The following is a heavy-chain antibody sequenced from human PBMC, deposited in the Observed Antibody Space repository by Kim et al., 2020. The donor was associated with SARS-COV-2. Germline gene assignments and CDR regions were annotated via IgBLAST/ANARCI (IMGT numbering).Heavy chain of an antibody. D-gene: IGHD1-26*01. V-gene: IGHV3-7*01. Sequence: GGSLRLSCVASGFPFVSYWMTWVRQAPGKGLEWVANVNEDGRGTYYTDSVKGRFTISRDNAKNSMYLQMNSLRAEDTAVYYCAREVGRYHGWGQGTLVTVSS. CDR2: VNEDGRGT. CDR1: GFPFVSYW. CDR3: AREVGRYHG. J-gene: IGHJ1*01.